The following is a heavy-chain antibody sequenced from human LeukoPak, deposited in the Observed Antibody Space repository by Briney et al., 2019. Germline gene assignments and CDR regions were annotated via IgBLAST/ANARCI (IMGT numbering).Heavy chain of an antibody. CDR2: ISYDGSNK. J-gene: IGHJ2*01. V-gene: IGHV3-30*18. CDR3: AKHHPPPAAWRSHGYFDL. D-gene: IGHD6-13*01. CDR1: GFTFSSYG. Sequence: GRSLRLSCAASGFTFSSYGMHWVRQAPGKGLEWVAVISYDGSNKYYADSVKGRFTISRDNSKNTLYLQMNSLRAEDTAVYYCAKHHPPPAAWRSHGYFDLWGRGTLVTVSS.